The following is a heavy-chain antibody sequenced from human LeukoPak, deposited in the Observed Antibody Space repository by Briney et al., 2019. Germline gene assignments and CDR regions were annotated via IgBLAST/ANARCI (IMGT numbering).Heavy chain of an antibody. V-gene: IGHV4-59*11. D-gene: IGHD5-12*01. CDR1: VDSISSHN. Sequence: PSETPSLTCTVSVDSISSHNSSSTRHPPQKGLERGWYISYSGSTNYHPSLKSRVTISLEPTKNQFSLRLTSVAAADTAVYYCARLYSGYHWKYSFDYWGQGTLVTVSS. J-gene: IGHJ4*02. CDR2: ISYSGST. CDR3: ARLYSGYHWKYSFDY.